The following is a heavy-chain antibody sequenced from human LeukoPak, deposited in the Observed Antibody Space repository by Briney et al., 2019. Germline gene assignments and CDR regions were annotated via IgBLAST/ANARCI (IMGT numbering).Heavy chain of an antibody. CDR3: ARENHNYYGSGSYLAS. J-gene: IGHJ5*02. Sequence: SVKVSCKASGGTFSSYAISWVRQAPGQGLEWMGGIIPIFGTANYAQKFQGRVTITADESTSTAYMELSSLRSEDTAVYYCARENHNYYGSGSYLASWGQGTLVTVSS. CDR1: GGTFSSYA. V-gene: IGHV1-69*13. D-gene: IGHD3-10*01. CDR2: IIPIFGTA.